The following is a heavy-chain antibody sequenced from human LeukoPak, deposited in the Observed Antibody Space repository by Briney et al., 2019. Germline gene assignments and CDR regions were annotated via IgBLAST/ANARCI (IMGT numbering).Heavy chain of an antibody. CDR3: TRRVAIPGTAKAYFDY. Sequence: PSETLSLTCSVSGGSISGYYWSWIRQPPGKELEWIGYVYYSENTKYNPSLESRVTISLDTSKNQFSLSLNSVTTADTAVYFCTRRVAIPGTAKAYFDYWGQGILVTVSS. J-gene: IGHJ4*02. CDR1: GGSISGYY. V-gene: IGHV4-59*08. D-gene: IGHD2-2*01. CDR2: VYYSENT.